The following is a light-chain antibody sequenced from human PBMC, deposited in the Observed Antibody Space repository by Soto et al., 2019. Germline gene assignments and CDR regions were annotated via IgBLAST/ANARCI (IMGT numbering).Light chain of an antibody. CDR3: QQRSNSPPIT. V-gene: IGKV3-11*01. CDR2: DAS. Sequence: EIVLTQSPATLSLSPGERATLSCRASQSVSSYLAWYQQKPGQAPRLLIYDASNRATGIPARFSGSGSGTDFSLTISSLEPEDFAVYYCQQRSNSPPITFGQGTQLEIK. CDR1: QSVSSY. J-gene: IGKJ5*01.